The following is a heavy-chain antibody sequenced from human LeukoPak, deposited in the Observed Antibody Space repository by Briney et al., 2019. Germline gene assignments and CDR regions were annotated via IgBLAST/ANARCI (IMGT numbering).Heavy chain of an antibody. D-gene: IGHD3/OR15-3a*01. CDR2: IRSTTSDM. CDR1: GFTFSTYT. V-gene: IGHV3-48*01. CDR3: ARDKDWAFDY. Sequence: GGSLGLSCVASGFTFSTYTMNWVRQAPGKGLEWLSNIRSTTSDMYYVDSVKGRFTISRDNAQNSLYLQMNSLRVEDTAVYYCARDKDWAFDYWGQGILVTVSS. J-gene: IGHJ4*02.